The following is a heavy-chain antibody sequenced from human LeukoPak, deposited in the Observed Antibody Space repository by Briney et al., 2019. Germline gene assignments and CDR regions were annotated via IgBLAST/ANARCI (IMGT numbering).Heavy chain of an antibody. V-gene: IGHV3-23*01. CDR2: ISGSGGST. J-gene: IGHJ4*02. CDR3: AKAGPIYYYGSPVRAVYFDY. D-gene: IGHD3-10*01. CDR1: GFTFSNAW. Sequence: GGSLRLSCAASGFTFSNAWMSWVRQAPGKGLEWVSAISGSGGSTYYADSVKGRFTISRDNSKNTLYLQMNSLRAEDTAVYYCAKAGPIYYYGSPVRAVYFDYWGQGTLVTVSS.